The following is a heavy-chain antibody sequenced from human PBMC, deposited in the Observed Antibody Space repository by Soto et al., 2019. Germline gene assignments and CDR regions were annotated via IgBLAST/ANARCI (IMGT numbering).Heavy chain of an antibody. J-gene: IGHJ4*01. V-gene: IGHV4-30-4*01. CDR1: GGSIAGGDYY. Sequence: SETLSLTCTVFGGSIAGGDYYWAWIRQPPGRGLEWIGYNHSSGTTYYNPSLKGRLTISLAQSQVSLKLTSVTATDTGVYYCARGYYESSDYYVGSPAFEYWGHRARVTVSS. D-gene: IGHD3-22*01. CDR2: NHSSGTT. CDR3: ARGYYESSDYYVGSPAFEY.